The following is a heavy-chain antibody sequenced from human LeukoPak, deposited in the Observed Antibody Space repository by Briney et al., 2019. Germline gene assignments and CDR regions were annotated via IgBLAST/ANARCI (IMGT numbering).Heavy chain of an antibody. D-gene: IGHD2-2*01. V-gene: IGHV3-30*18. CDR3: AKSRATWGVVVPAAMRRYYFDY. J-gene: IGHJ4*02. Sequence: GGSLRLSCAASGFTFSSYGMHWVRQAPGKGLEWVAVISYDGSNKYYADSVKGRFTISRDNSKNTLYLQMNSLRAEDTAVYYCAKSRATWGVVVPAAMRRYYFDYWGQGTLVTVSS. CDR2: ISYDGSNK. CDR1: GFTFSSYG.